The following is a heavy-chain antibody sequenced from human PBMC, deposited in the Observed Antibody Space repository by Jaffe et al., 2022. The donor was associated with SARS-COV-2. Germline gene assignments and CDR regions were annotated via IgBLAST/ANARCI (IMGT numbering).Heavy chain of an antibody. J-gene: IGHJ5*02. CDR3: ARDVLGGTFGWYAAGYNWFDP. CDR2: ISGNNGNT. V-gene: IGHV1-18*01. CDR1: GYIFANYG. Sequence: QIRLVQSGAEVKKPGTSLKVSCKASGYIFANYGISWVRQAPGQGLEWMGWISGNNGNTKYAQKFQGRVTMTTDASTNTADMELRSLRSDDAAVYYCARDVLGGTFGWYAAGYNWFDPWGQGILVTVSS. D-gene: IGHD6-19*01.